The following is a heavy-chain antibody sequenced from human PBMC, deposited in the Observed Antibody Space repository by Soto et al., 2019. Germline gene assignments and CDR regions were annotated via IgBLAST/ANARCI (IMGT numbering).Heavy chain of an antibody. V-gene: IGHV1-46*01. Sequence: ASVKVSCKASGYTFTSYYMHWVRQAPGQGLEWMGIINPSGGSTSYAQKFQGRVTMTEDTSTDTAYMELSSLRSEDTAVYYCATASGPLTYYYDSSGSYGMDVWGQGTTVTVSS. CDR2: INPSGGST. CDR1: GYTFTSYY. D-gene: IGHD3-22*01. CDR3: ATASGPLTYYYDSSGSYGMDV. J-gene: IGHJ6*02.